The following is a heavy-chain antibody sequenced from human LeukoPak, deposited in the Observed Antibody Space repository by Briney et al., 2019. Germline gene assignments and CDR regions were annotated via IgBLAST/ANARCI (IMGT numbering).Heavy chain of an antibody. J-gene: IGHJ5*02. Sequence: PGGSLRLSCEASGFTFSSYWMSWVRQAPGKGLEWVANIKTDGSEKYYVDSVKGRFTISRENAKNSLYLQMNSLRAEDTAVYYCARDSTGYFPWGQGTLVIVSS. CDR2: IKTDGSEK. V-gene: IGHV3-7*03. CDR3: ARDSTGYFP. CDR1: GFTFSSYW. D-gene: IGHD3-9*01.